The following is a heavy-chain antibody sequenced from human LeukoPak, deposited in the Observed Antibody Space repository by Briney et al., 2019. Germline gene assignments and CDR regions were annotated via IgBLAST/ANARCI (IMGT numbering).Heavy chain of an antibody. CDR2: IYYSGST. V-gene: IGHV4-59*01. D-gene: IGHD3-10*01. CDR3: ARDQEYSFDY. Sequence: SETLSLTRTVSGGSISSYYWSWIRKPPGKGLEWIGYIYYSGSTNYNPSLKSRVTISVDTSKNQFSLKLSSVTAADTAVYYCARDQEYSFDYWRQATLVTVSP. J-gene: IGHJ4*02. CDR1: GGSISSYY.